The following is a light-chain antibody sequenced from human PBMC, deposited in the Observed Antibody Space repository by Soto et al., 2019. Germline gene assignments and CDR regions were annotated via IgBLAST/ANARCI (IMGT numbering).Light chain of an antibody. CDR3: QQYNNWWT. CDR1: QTVSITY. CDR2: GAS. Sequence: PGESATLSCRASQTVSITYLTWYQQKPGQAPRLLIFGASKRATGIPARFSGSGSGTEFTLTISSLQSEDFAVYYCQQYNNWWTFGQGTKVE. J-gene: IGKJ1*01. V-gene: IGKV3-15*01.